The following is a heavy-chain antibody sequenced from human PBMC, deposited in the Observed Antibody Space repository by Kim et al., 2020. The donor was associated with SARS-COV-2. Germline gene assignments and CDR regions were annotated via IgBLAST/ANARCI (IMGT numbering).Heavy chain of an antibody. CDR3: ARGAGYSSGWYSFYYYGMDV. V-gene: IGHV3-66*01. J-gene: IGHJ6*02. Sequence: GGSLRLSCAASGFTVSSNYMSWVRQAPGKGLEWVSVIYSGGSTYYADSVKGRFTISRDNSKNTLYLQMNSLRAEDTAVYYCARGAGYSSGWYSFYYYGMDVWGQGTTVTVSS. D-gene: IGHD6-19*01. CDR2: IYSGGST. CDR1: GFTVSSNY.